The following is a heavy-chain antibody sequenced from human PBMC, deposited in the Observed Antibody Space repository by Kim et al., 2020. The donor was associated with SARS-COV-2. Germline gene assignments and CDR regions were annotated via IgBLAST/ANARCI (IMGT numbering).Heavy chain of an antibody. Sequence: GGSLRLSCAASGFTFSSYEMNWVRQAPGKGLEWVSYISSSGSTIYYADSVKGRFTISRDNAKNSLYLQMNSLRAEDTAVYYCARFRGVVGARDAFDIWGQGTMVTVSS. CDR1: GFTFSSYE. CDR3: ARFRGVVGARDAFDI. J-gene: IGHJ3*02. D-gene: IGHD1-26*01. V-gene: IGHV3-48*03. CDR2: ISSSGSTI.